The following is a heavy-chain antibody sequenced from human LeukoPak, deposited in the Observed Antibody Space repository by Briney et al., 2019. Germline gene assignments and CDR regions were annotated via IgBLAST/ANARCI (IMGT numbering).Heavy chain of an antibody. Sequence: SETLSLTCTVSGGSISSSSYYWGWIRQPPGKGLEWIGSIFYSGSAYYNPSLKSRVAISVDTSKDQFSLKLSSVTAADTAVYYCARQGGTLNWFDPWGPGTLVTVSS. J-gene: IGHJ5*02. D-gene: IGHD1-7*01. CDR2: IFYSGSA. CDR1: GGSISSSSYY. CDR3: ARQGGTLNWFDP. V-gene: IGHV4-39*01.